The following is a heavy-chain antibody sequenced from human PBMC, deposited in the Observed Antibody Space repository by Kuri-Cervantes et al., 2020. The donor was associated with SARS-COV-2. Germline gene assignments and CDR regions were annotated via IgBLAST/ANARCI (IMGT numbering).Heavy chain of an antibody. Sequence: SVNVSWKASGGTFSSYAISWVRQAPGQGLEWMGRIIPVLGTANYAQKFQGRVTITADKSTSTAYMELSSLRSEDTAVYYCARAKGTLGFFDYWGQGTLVTVSS. D-gene: IGHD1-7*01. CDR2: IIPVLGTA. CDR1: GGTFSSYA. V-gene: IGHV1-69*04. CDR3: ARAKGTLGFFDY. J-gene: IGHJ4*02.